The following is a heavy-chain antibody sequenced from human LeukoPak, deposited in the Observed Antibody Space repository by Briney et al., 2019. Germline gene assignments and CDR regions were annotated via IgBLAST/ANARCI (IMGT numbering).Heavy chain of an antibody. J-gene: IGHJ4*02. CDR2: IYNSGST. CDR3: ARAGTRVGSFDY. Sequence: KPSQTLSLTCTVSGGSISSGGYYWSWIRQHPGKGLEWTGYIYNSGSTYYNPSLRSRVNISGDTSKNQFSLNLSSVTAADTAIYYCARAGTRVGSFDYWGQGTLGTVSS. D-gene: IGHD4-23*01. V-gene: IGHV4-31*03. CDR1: GGSISSGGYY.